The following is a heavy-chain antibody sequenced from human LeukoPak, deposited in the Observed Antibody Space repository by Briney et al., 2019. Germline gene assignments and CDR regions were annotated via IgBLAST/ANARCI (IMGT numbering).Heavy chain of an antibody. CDR3: ARAYGSGSSYHPDY. CDR2: INPSSGGT. D-gene: IGHD3-10*01. V-gene: IGHV1-2*02. CDR1: GYTFTAYY. Sequence: ASVKVSCKASGYTFTAYYMHWVRQAPGQGLEWMGWINPSSGGTNSSQKFQDRVTLTRDTSTSTAYMELGSLRSDDTAIYYCARAYGSGSSYHPDYWGQGTLVTVSS. J-gene: IGHJ4*02.